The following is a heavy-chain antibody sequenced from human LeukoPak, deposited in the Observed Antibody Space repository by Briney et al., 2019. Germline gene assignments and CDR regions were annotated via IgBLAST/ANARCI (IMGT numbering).Heavy chain of an antibody. D-gene: IGHD3-3*01. CDR1: GYTFASYY. CDR2: INPNSGGT. Sequence: ASVKVSCKASGYTFASYYMHWVRQAPGQGLEWMGWINPNSGGTNYAQKFQGRVTMTRDTSISTAYMELSRLRSDDTAVYYCARGITIFGVVTQPYFEPWGQGTLVTVSS. CDR3: ARGITIFGVVTQPYFEP. V-gene: IGHV1-2*02. J-gene: IGHJ5*02.